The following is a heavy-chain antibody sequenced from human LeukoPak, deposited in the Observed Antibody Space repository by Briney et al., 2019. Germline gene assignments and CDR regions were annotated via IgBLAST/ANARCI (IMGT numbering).Heavy chain of an antibody. CDR2: ISYDGSNK. CDR1: GFTFSSYA. V-gene: IGHV3-30*04. J-gene: IGHJ4*02. D-gene: IGHD3-22*01. Sequence: GGSLRLSCAASGFTFSSYAMHWVRQAPGKGLEWVAVISYDGSNKYYADSVKGRFTISRDNSKNTLYLQMNSLRAEDTAVYYCAKAAYDSSGSWYYFDYWGQGTLVTVSS. CDR3: AKAAYDSSGSWYYFDY.